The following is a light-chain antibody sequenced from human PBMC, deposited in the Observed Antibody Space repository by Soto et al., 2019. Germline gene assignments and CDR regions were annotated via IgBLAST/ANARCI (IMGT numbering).Light chain of an antibody. CDR3: QQYSTFWT. Sequence: DIQMTQSPSTLSASVGDRVTITCRASQMIYTWLAWYQQKPGKAPKLLIYEASSLDVGVPSRFSGSGSGTEFTLTISSLQLGDFATYYCQQYSTFWTFGQGTKVDIK. CDR2: EAS. V-gene: IGKV1-5*03. J-gene: IGKJ1*01. CDR1: QMIYTW.